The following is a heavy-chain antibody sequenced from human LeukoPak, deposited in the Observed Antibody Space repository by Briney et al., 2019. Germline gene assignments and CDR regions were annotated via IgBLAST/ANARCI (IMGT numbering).Heavy chain of an antibody. CDR2: FDPEDGET. D-gene: IGHD2-15*01. Sequence: ASVKVSCKVSGYTLTELSMHWVRQAPGKGLEWTGGFDPEDGETIYAQKFQGRVTMTEDTSTDTAYMELCSLRSEDTAVYYCATQKTPRRSLNWYFDLWGRGTLVTVSS. CDR3: ATQKTPRRSLNWYFDL. CDR1: GYTLTELS. V-gene: IGHV1-24*01. J-gene: IGHJ2*01.